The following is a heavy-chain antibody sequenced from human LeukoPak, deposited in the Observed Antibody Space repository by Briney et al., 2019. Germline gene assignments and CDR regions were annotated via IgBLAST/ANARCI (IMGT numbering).Heavy chain of an antibody. J-gene: IGHJ4*02. CDR1: GGTFSSYA. V-gene: IGHV1-69*04. D-gene: IGHD1-26*01. Sequence: EASVKVSCKASGGTFSSYAISRVRQAPGQGLEWMGRIIPILGIANYAQKFQGRVTITADKSTSTACMELSSLRSEDTAVYYCARGSSGNYAHFHFWGQGTLVTVSS. CDR3: ARGSSGNYAHFHF. CDR2: IIPILGIA.